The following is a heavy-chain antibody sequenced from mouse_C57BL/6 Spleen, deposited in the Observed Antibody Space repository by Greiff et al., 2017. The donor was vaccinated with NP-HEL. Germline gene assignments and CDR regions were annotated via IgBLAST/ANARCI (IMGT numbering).Heavy chain of an antibody. CDR1: GYSFTGYY. CDR2: INPSTGGT. Sequence: EVKLQESGPELVKPGASVKISCKASGYSFTGYYMNWVKQSPEKSLEWIGEINPSTGGTTYNQKFKAKATLTVDKSSSTAYMQLKSLTAEDSAVYYCAREGGGYWGQGTTLTVSS. CDR3: AREGGGY. V-gene: IGHV1-42*01. J-gene: IGHJ2*01.